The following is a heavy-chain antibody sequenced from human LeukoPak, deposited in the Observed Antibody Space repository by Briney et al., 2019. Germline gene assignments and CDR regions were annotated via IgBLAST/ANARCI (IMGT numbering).Heavy chain of an antibody. J-gene: IGHJ4*02. CDR2: ISTSSYYI. CDR3: ARAASGSATGLIDS. V-gene: IGHV3-21*01. D-gene: IGHD1-26*01. Sequence: GGSLRLSCVVSGFTLRSYNMHWVRQAPGKGLEWVSYISTSSYYIYYADSVKGRFTISRDDAKNSLYLQMNSLRDEDTTLYYCARAASGSATGLIDSWGQGTLVTVSS. CDR1: GFTLRSYN.